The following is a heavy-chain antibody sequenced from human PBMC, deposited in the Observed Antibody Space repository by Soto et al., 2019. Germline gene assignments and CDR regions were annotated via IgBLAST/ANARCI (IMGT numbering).Heavy chain of an antibody. Sequence: QSQTLSLTCAISGDSVSSNSAAWNWIRQSPSRGLEWLGRTYYRSKWYNDYAVSVKSRITINPDTSKNQFSLQLNSVTPEDTAVYYCAREEVRGVIGDYYYYMDVWGKGTTVTVSS. CDR3: AREEVRGVIGDYYYYMDV. CDR1: GDSVSSNSAA. D-gene: IGHD3-10*01. CDR2: TYYRSKWYN. J-gene: IGHJ6*03. V-gene: IGHV6-1*01.